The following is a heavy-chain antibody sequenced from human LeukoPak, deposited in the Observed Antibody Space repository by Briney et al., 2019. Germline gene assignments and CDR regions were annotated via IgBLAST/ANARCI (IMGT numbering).Heavy chain of an antibody. V-gene: IGHV1-2*02. D-gene: IGHD5-12*01. CDR1: GYTLTGYY. J-gene: IGHJ4*02. CDR3: ARAYGGYEFLFDY. CDR2: INPNSGGT. Sequence: ASVKVSCKASGYTLTGYYMHWVRQAPGRGLEWMGWINPNSGGTNYAQKFQGRVTMTRDTSISTAYMELSRLRSDDTAVYYCARAYGGYEFLFDYWGQGTLVTVSS.